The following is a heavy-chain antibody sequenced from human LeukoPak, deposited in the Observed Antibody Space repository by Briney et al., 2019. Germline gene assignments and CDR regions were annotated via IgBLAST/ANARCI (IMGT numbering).Heavy chain of an antibody. Sequence: GGSLRLSCAASGFTFSTYDMSWVRQAPGKGLEWVSSISHSGIIANYADSVKGRFTFSRDNSKNTLYLQMNSLRLEDTAVYYCAKAVPTATHYWGQGTLVTVSS. CDR1: GFTFSTYD. D-gene: IGHD2-15*01. J-gene: IGHJ4*02. CDR3: AKAVPTATHY. CDR2: ISHSGIIA. V-gene: IGHV3-23*01.